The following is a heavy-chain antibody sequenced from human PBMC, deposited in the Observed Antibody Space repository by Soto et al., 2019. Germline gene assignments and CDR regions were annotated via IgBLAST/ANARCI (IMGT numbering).Heavy chain of an antibody. CDR3: ARGSAVAGLFQH. V-gene: IGHV3-66*01. CDR2: IYSGGST. J-gene: IGHJ1*01. D-gene: IGHD6-19*01. Sequence: GGSLRLSCAASGFTVSSNYMSWVRQAPGKGLEWVSAIYSGGSTYYADSVKGRFTISRDNSKNTLYLQMNSLRAEDTAVYYCARGSAVAGLFQHWGQGTLVTVSS. CDR1: GFTVSSNY.